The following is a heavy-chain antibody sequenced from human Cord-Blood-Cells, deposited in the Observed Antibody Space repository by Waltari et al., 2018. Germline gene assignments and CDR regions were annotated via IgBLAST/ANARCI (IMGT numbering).Heavy chain of an antibody. Sequence: QLQLQESGSGLVKPSQTLSLTCAVSGGSISSGGYSWSWIRQPPGKGLEWIGYIEHSGSTYYNPSLKSRVTISVDRSKNQFSLKLSSVTAADTAVYYCARGRFLEWLLFDYWGQGTLVTVSS. V-gene: IGHV4-30-2*01. CDR3: ARGRFLEWLLFDY. CDR2: IEHSGST. J-gene: IGHJ4*02. D-gene: IGHD3-3*01. CDR1: GGSISSGGYS.